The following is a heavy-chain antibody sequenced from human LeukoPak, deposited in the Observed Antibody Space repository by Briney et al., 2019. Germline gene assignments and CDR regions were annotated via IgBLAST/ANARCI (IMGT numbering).Heavy chain of an antibody. CDR3: ARGGGHYYDSILLVY. J-gene: IGHJ4*02. CDR1: GGSISSYY. CDR2: IYHSGST. V-gene: IGHV4-59*12. D-gene: IGHD3-22*01. Sequence: SETLSLTCTVSGGSISSYYWSWIRQPPGKGLEWIGYIYHSGSTYYNPSLKSRVTISVDRSKNQFSLKLSSVTAADTAVYYCARGGGHYYDSILLVYWGQGTLVTVSS.